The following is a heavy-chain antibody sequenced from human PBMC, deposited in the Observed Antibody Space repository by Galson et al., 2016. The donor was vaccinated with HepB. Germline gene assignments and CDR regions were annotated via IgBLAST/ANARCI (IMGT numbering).Heavy chain of an antibody. Sequence: SVKVSCKASGGMLTSSGVGWVRQAPGQGLEWMGGFIQIFGVPDYAQKFQGRLTIKVDSSTNTASLELSRLTSDDTAVYYCARLHCGGAGSCYWDNWFDTWGPGTQVTVS. J-gene: IGHJ5*02. CDR3: ARLHCGGAGSCYWDNWFDT. V-gene: IGHV1-69*10. D-gene: IGHD2-21*01. CDR1: GGMLTSSG. CDR2: FIQIFGVP.